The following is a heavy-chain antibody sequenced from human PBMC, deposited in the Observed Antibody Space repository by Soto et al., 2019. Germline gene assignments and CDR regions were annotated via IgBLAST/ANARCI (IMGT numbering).Heavy chain of an antibody. J-gene: IGHJ6*02. CDR1: GYTFTSYY. V-gene: IGHV1-46*01. D-gene: IGHD6-13*01. Sequence: ASVKVSCKASGYTFTSYYMHWVRQAPGQGLEWMGIINPSGGSTSYAQKFQGRVTMTRDTSTSTVYMELSSLRSEDTAVYYCARDGGSSWPDYYYYGMDVWGQGTTVTVSS. CDR2: INPSGGST. CDR3: ARDGGSSWPDYYYYGMDV.